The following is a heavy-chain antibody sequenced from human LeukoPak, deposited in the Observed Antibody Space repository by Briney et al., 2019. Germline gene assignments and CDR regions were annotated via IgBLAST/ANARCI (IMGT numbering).Heavy chain of an antibody. J-gene: IGHJ4*02. D-gene: IGHD3-16*02. V-gene: IGHV3-48*01. CDR2: ISSSSTI. CDR3: ASYYVWGSYRHFDY. Sequence: PGGSLRLSCAASGFTFSSYSMNWVRQAPGKGLEWVSYISSSSTIYYADSVKGRFTISRDNAKNSLYLQMNSLRAEDTAVYYCASYYVWGSYRHFDYWGQGTLVTVSS. CDR1: GFTFSSYS.